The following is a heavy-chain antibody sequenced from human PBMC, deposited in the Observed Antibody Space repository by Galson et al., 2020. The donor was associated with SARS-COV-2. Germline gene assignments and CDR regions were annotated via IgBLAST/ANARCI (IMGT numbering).Heavy chain of an antibody. CDR1: GGSISSRRYY. CDR2: VIYTGST. J-gene: IGHJ4*02. CDR3: ARRGETAAWFY. D-gene: IGHD3-22*01. Sequence: SETLSLTCSVSGGSISSRRYYWGWIRQPPGKGLEWIASVIYTGSTSYNPSLKSRVTISVDTSKNQFSLRVTSVTAADTAVYYCARRGETAAWFYWGQGALVTVSS. V-gene: IGHV4-39*01.